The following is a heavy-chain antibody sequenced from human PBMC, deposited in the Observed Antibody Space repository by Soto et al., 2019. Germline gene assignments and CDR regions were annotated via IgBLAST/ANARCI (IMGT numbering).Heavy chain of an antibody. V-gene: IGHV3-33*01. J-gene: IGHJ5*02. Sequence: PGGSLRLSCAASGFTFSSYGMHWVRQAPGKGLEWVAVIWYDGSNKYYADSVKGRFTISRDNSKNTLYLQMNSLRAEDTAVYYCARGRDYSYPNGFDPWGQGTLVTAPQ. CDR3: ARGRDYSYPNGFDP. CDR1: GFTFSSYG. D-gene: IGHD4-4*01. CDR2: IWYDGSNK.